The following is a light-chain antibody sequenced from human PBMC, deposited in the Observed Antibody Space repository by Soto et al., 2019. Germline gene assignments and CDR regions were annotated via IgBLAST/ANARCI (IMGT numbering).Light chain of an antibody. V-gene: IGKV3-20*01. Sequence: EILLTQSPGTLSLSPGERATLSSRASQSVDRRFFGWYQQKPGQAPRLLIYGTSSRATGIPDRFSGSGSGTDFTLTISRLEPEDFVMYYCQQYGSSPQTFGQGTKLELQ. CDR2: GTS. J-gene: IGKJ2*01. CDR3: QQYGSSPQT. CDR1: QSVDRRF.